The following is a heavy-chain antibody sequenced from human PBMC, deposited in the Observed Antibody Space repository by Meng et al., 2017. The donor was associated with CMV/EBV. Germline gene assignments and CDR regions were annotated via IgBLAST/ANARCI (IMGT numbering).Heavy chain of an antibody. V-gene: IGHV1-2*02. CDR3: ARGARVTKYYYYYMDV. J-gene: IGHJ6*03. D-gene: IGHD3-10*01. CDR2: INPNSGGT. Sequence: QGQLVQPGAGVKKPGASVKVSCKASGYTFTGYYMHWVRQAPGQGLEWMGWINPNSGGTNYAQKFQGRVTMTRDTSISTAYMELSRLRSDDTAVYYCARGARVTKYYYYYMDVWGKGTLVTVSS. CDR1: GYTFTGYY.